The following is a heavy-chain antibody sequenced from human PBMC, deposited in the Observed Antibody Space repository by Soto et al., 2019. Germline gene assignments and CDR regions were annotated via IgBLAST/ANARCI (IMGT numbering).Heavy chain of an antibody. CDR3: ATVGAAAANYGLDV. CDR2: INPNNGDT. J-gene: IGHJ6*02. Sequence: ASVKVSCKASGYTFRGYYIHWVRQAPGQGPEWMGWINPNNGDTKYAQKFQGRVTMTRDMSISTLYMNLTRLTSQDTAVYYCATVGAAAANYGLDVWGQGTTVTVS. CDR1: GYTFRGYY. V-gene: IGHV1-2*02. D-gene: IGHD6-13*01.